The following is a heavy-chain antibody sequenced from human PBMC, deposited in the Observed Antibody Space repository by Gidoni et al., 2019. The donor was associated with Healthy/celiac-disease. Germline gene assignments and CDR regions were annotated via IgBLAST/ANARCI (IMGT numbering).Heavy chain of an antibody. V-gene: IGHV6-1*01. CDR2: TYYRSKWYN. D-gene: IGHD3-3*01. CDR3: AAQLDSLEFDY. Sequence: QVQLQQSGPGLVKPSQTLSLHCSISGDTGSCTSDAWNWIRQSPSRGLEWLGRTYYRSKWYNDYAISVKSRITINPDTSKNQFSLQLNSVTPEDTAVYYCAAQLDSLEFDYWGQGTLVTVSS. J-gene: IGHJ4*02. CDR1: GDTGSCTSDA.